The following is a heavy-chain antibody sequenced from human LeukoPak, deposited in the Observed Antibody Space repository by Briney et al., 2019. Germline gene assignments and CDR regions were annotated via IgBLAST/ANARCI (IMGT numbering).Heavy chain of an antibody. D-gene: IGHD6-13*01. CDR2: IYTSGST. V-gene: IGHV4-61*02. CDR1: GGSISSGSYY. CDR3: ARDPIYSSSWSHYYYMDV. J-gene: IGHJ6*03. Sequence: PSETLSFTCTVSGGSISSGSYYWSWIRQPAGKGLEWIGRIYTSGSTNYNPSLKSRVTISVDTSKNQFSLKLSSVTAADTAVYYCARDPIYSSSWSHYYYMDVWGKGTTVTVSS.